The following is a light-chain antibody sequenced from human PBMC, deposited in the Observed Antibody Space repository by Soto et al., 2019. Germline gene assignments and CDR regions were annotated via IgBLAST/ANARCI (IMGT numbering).Light chain of an antibody. V-gene: IGKV3-15*01. CDR3: QQYNHWPLP. CDR1: QGLGTN. CDR2: AAY. J-gene: IGKJ4*01. Sequence: TQSRATLSVSPGERATLSCRASQGLGTNLAWYQQRPGQAPRLLIYAAYTRATGVPARFSGSGSETEFTLTITTLQSEDFAVYYCQQYNHWPLPFGVGTKVDFK.